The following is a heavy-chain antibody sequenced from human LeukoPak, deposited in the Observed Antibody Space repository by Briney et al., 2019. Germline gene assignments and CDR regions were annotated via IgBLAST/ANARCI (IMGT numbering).Heavy chain of an antibody. CDR3: ARAGCSGDSCYYYYGMDV. CDR1: GFTVSSKY. Sequence: GGSLRLSCAASGFTVSSKYMSWVRQAPGKGLEWVSVIYSGGSTYYIDSVKGRFTISRDNSKNKMYLQMNSLTAEDTAVYYCARAGCSGDSCYYYYGMDVWGQGTTVTVSS. V-gene: IGHV3-66*01. CDR2: IYSGGST. J-gene: IGHJ6*02. D-gene: IGHD2-15*01.